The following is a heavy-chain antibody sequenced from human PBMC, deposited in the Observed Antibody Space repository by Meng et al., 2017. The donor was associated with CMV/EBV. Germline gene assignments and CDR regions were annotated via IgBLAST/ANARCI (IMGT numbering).Heavy chain of an antibody. CDR1: GDTFTDYY. CDR3: TRDAHLTTVTPNWFDP. V-gene: IGHV1-2*02. D-gene: IGHD4-17*01. Sequence: QVRLGQPGAELRKPGASVKVSGKASGDTFTDYYMHWVRQAPGQGLEWMGCINPNSGDTNYAQKFQGRVTMTRDTSISTAYMELSRLRSDDTAVYYCTRDAHLTTVTPNWFDPWGQGTLVTVSS. J-gene: IGHJ5*02. CDR2: INPNSGDT.